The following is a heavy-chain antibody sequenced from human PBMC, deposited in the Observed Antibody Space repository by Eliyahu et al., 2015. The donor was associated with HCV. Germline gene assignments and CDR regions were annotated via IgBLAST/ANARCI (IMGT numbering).Heavy chain of an antibody. CDR3: ARDPIRGIPDYFDH. CDR1: GFTLSSYP. V-gene: IGHV3-30*01. CDR2: ISYGGGIT. Sequence: QVQLVESGGGVVQPGTSLRLSCVVSGFTLSSYPMHWVRQAPGKGLEWVAVISYGGGITLYADSVEGRFTISKDDSRNTVYLQMTSLRGDDTAVYYCARDPIRGIPDYFDHWGQGTLVTVTS. J-gene: IGHJ4*02. D-gene: IGHD1-26*01.